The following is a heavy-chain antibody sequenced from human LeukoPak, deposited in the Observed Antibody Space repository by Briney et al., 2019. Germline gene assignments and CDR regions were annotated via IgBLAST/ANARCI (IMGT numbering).Heavy chain of an antibody. V-gene: IGHV1-69*04. CDR3: AREMATVPMDY. CDR2: IIPILGIA. Sequence: ASVKVSCKASGGTFSSYAISWVRQAPGQGLEWMGRIIPILGIANYAQKFQGRVTITADKSTSTAYMELSSLRSEDTAVYYCAREMATVPMDYWGQGTLVTVSS. D-gene: IGHD5-24*01. J-gene: IGHJ4*02. CDR1: GGTFSSYA.